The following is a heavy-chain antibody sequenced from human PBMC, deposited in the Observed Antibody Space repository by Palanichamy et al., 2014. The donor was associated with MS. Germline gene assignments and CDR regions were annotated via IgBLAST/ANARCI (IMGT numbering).Heavy chain of an antibody. Sequence: VQVMESGGGLVQPGGSLRLSCAASGFTLGGHAMSWVRQAPGKGLEWVSTISGDSTDTSYADSVKGRFTISRDNSKKTLYLQMNSLRVEDTAVYYSAKEGRTLPPDYWGQGTLVTVSS. J-gene: IGHJ4*02. CDR3: AKEGRTLPPDY. CDR2: ISGDSTDT. V-gene: IGHV3-23*01. CDR1: GFTLGGHA.